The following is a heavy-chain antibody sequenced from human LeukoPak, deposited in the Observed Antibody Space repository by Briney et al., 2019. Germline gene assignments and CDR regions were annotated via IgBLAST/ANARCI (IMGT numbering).Heavy chain of an antibody. CDR1: GGTFSSYA. J-gene: IGHJ4*02. CDR3: ARPSSYYYDSSGTSFDY. V-gene: IGHV1-69*05. D-gene: IGHD3-22*01. Sequence: ASVKVSCKASGGTFSSYAISWVRQAPGHGLEWMGRMVPIFGTANYAQKFQGRVTITTDESTSTAYMELRSLRSEDTAVYYCARPSSYYYDSSGTSFDYWGQGTLVTVSS. CDR2: MVPIFGTA.